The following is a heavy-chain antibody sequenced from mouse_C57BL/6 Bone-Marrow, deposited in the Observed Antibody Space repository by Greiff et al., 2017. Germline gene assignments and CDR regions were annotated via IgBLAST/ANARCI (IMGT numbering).Heavy chain of an antibody. CDR1: GYTFTSYG. V-gene: IGHV1-81*01. CDR2: IYPRSGNT. CDR3: APKGGSDY. Sequence: QVHVKQSGAELARPGASVKLSCKASGYTFTSYGISWVKQRTGQGLEWIGEIYPRSGNTYYNEKFKGKATLTVDKSSSTAYMEPRGLTAEDSAVYFCAPKGGSDYWGQGTTLTVSS. D-gene: IGHD1-3*01. J-gene: IGHJ2*01.